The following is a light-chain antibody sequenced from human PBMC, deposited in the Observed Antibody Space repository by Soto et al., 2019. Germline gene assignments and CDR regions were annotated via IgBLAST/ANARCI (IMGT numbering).Light chain of an antibody. CDR2: DAS. J-gene: IGKJ4*01. CDR1: QDVRNH. CDR3: QQCDNLPVT. V-gene: IGKV1-33*01. Sequence: DIQMTQSPSSLSASVGDRVTITCQARQDVRNHLNWYQQRPGKAPILLIYDASHLETGVPSRFSGSGSGTHFTFTISGLQTEDSATYYCQQCDNLPVTFGGGTKVEIK.